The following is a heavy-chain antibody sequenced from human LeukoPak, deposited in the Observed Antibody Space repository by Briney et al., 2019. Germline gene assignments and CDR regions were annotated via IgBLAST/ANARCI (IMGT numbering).Heavy chain of an antibody. CDR2: ISGSGGRA. V-gene: IGHV3-23*01. CDR1: GFSFSSYA. D-gene: IGHD5-18*01. Sequence: GGSLRLSCATSGFSFSSYAMSWVRQAPGKGLEWVSLISGSGGRAYCADSVKGRFTISRDNSKNTLYLQMNSLRADDTAVYYCAKLDWGGSRYGYFDSWGQGTLVTVSS. CDR3: AKLDWGGSRYGYFDS. J-gene: IGHJ4*02.